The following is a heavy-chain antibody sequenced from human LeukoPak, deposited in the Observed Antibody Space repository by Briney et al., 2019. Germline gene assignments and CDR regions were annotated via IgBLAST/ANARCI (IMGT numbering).Heavy chain of an antibody. Sequence: GGSLRLSCAASGFTFSRFTMSWVRQAPGKGLEWVSSVSRASDYIHYADSAKVRFTISRDNAKNSVLLQMNSLRAEDTAVYFCARVASGSYSELGYFDLWGRGTLVAVSS. V-gene: IGHV3-21*01. CDR1: GFTFSRFT. D-gene: IGHD1-26*01. J-gene: IGHJ2*01. CDR3: ARVASGSYSELGYFDL. CDR2: VSRASDYI.